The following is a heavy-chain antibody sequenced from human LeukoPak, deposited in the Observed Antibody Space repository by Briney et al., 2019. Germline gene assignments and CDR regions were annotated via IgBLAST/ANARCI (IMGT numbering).Heavy chain of an antibody. Sequence: GASVKVSCKASGYTFTGYYMHWVRQAPGQGLEWMGWINPNSGGTNYAQKFQGRVTMTRDTSISTAYMELSRLRSDDTAVYYCARGQQLAYYYYDYMDVWGKGTTVTVSS. CDR3: ARGQQLAYYYYDYMDV. V-gene: IGHV1-2*02. J-gene: IGHJ6*03. CDR2: INPNSGGT. CDR1: GYTFTGYY. D-gene: IGHD6-13*01.